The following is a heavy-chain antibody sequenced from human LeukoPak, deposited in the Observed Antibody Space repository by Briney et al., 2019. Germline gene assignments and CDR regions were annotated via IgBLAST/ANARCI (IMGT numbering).Heavy chain of an antibody. Sequence: GGSLRLSCSASGFTFSRYAMHWVRQAPGKGLEYVSAISSNGGSTYYADSVKGRFTIYRDNSRITLHLQMRSLRVEDTAVYYCVKDSSSGSYFDYWGQGTLVTVSS. CDR1: GFTFSRYA. CDR2: ISSNGGST. V-gene: IGHV3-64D*06. J-gene: IGHJ4*02. CDR3: VKDSSSGSYFDY. D-gene: IGHD3-10*01.